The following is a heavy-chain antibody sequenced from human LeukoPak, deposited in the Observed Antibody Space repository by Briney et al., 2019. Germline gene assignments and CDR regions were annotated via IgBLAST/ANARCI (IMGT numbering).Heavy chain of an antibody. CDR3: ARPLMYYYGSETYFWFDP. CDR2: IKQDGTEK. V-gene: IGHV3-7*01. J-gene: IGHJ5*02. D-gene: IGHD3-10*01. Sequence: GGSLRLSCAASGFTFTTYWMGWVRQAPGKGLEWVANIKQDGTEKYYVDSVKGRFTISRDNAKNSLSLQMNNLRAEDTAVYYCARPLMYYYGSETYFWFDPWGQGTLVTVSS. CDR1: GFTFTTYW.